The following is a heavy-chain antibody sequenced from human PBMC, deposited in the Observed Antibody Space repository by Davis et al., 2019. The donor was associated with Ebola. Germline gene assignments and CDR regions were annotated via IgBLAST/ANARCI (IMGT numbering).Heavy chain of an antibody. V-gene: IGHV3-33*01. CDR3: ARATRLWEPHYDY. Sequence: PGGSLKLSCAASGFTFSSYGMHWVRQAPGKGLEWVAVIWYDGSDKYYADSVKGRFTISRDVSKNILYLQMDSLRRDDTAFYYCARATRLWEPHYDYWGQGTLVTVSS. CDR2: IWYDGSDK. J-gene: IGHJ4*02. CDR1: GFTFSSYG. D-gene: IGHD1-26*01.